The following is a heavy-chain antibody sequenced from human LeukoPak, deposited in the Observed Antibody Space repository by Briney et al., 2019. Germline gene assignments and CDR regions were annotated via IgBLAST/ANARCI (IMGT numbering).Heavy chain of an antibody. V-gene: IGHV3-30*18. CDR2: TSYDGTEK. CDR1: GFTFSGYG. J-gene: IGHJ3*02. Sequence: PGGSLRLSCEASGFTFSGYGMHWVRQAPGKGLEWVAVTSYDGTEKYYEDSVKGRFTISRDNSKNTVYLQMNSLRAEDTAVYYCAKSYRGSGFHDAFDIWGQGTMVTVSS. CDR3: AKSYRGSGFHDAFDI. D-gene: IGHD3-10*01.